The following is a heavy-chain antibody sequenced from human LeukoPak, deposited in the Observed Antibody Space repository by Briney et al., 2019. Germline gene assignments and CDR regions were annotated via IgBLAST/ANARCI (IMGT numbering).Heavy chain of an antibody. J-gene: IGHJ6*03. D-gene: IGHD3-3*01. CDR3: ARDGPYDFWSGYRVGLYYYYMDV. CDR2: ISHTGSTM. Sequence: PGGSLRLSCAASGFSFSSYSMNWVRQAPGKGLEWVSYISHTGSTMSYADSVKGRFTISRDNARNSLYLQMNSLRAEDTAVYYCARDGPYDFWSGYRVGLYYYYMDVWGKGTTVTVSS. V-gene: IGHV3-48*04. CDR1: GFSFSSYS.